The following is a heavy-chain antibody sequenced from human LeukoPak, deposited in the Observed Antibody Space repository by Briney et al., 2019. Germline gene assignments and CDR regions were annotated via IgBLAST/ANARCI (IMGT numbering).Heavy chain of an antibody. CDR1: GFTFDDYA. CDR3: AKVYSGSPNDAFDI. J-gene: IGHJ3*02. Sequence: SLRLSCAASGFTFDDYAMHWVRQAPGKGLEWVSGISWNSGSIGYADSVKGRFTISRDNAKNSLYLQMNSLRAEDTALYYCAKVYSGSPNDAFDIWGQGTMVTVSS. D-gene: IGHD1-26*01. V-gene: IGHV3-9*01. CDR2: ISWNSGSI.